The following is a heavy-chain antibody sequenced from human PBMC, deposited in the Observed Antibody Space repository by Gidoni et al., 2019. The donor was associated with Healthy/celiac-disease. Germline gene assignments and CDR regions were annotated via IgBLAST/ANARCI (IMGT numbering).Heavy chain of an antibody. J-gene: IGHJ4*02. CDR1: GFTFSSYS. D-gene: IGHD3-10*01. Sequence: EVQLVESGGVLVQPGGSLGLSCAASGFTFSSYSMNWVRQAPGKGLEWVSYISSSSSTIYYADSVKGRFTISRDNAKNSLYLQMNSLRDEDTAVDYCARGPWGSGSQTFDYWGQGTLVTVSS. CDR2: ISSSSSTI. V-gene: IGHV3-48*02. CDR3: ARGPWGSGSQTFDY.